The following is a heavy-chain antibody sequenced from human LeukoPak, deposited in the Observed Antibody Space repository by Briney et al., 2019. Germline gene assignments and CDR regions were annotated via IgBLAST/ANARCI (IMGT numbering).Heavy chain of an antibody. CDR1: GGSISSYY. D-gene: IGHD1-26*01. V-gene: IGHV4-59*01. Sequence: SETLSLTCSVSGGSISSYYWTWIRQSPGKGLEWLGYISYSGSTNFNPSLKSRVSISVDKSKNQVSLKLSSVTAGDMAVYYCAREGILGAILYWGQGSLVTVSS. J-gene: IGHJ4*02. CDR2: ISYSGST. CDR3: AREGILGAILY.